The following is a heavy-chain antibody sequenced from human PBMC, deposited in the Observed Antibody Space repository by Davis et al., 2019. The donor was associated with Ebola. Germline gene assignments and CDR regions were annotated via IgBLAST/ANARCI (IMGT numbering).Heavy chain of an antibody. CDR3: ARGRRLDYITATEDEEGY. CDR1: RFTFSSYS. D-gene: IGHD4-11*01. J-gene: IGHJ4*02. Sequence: GESLKISCAASRFTFSSYSMNWVRQAPGKGLEWVSSISSSSSYIYYADSVKGRFTISRDNAKNSLYLQMNSLRAEDTAVYYCARGRRLDYITATEDEEGYWGQGTLVTVSS. CDR2: ISSSSSYI. V-gene: IGHV3-21*01.